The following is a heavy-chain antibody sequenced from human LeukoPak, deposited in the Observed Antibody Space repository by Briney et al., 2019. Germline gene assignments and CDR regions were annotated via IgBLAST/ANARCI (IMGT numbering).Heavy chain of an antibody. V-gene: IGHV4-4*07. D-gene: IGHD1-26*01. CDR1: GVSISSYY. J-gene: IGHJ4*02. CDR3: ARSGGTWSYNY. Sequence: SETLSLTCTVAGVSISSYYWSWIRQPAGKGLEWIGRIHTSGSTNYNPSLKSRVTMSVDTSKDEFSLKLSSVTAADTAVYYCARSGGTWSYNYWGQGTLVTVSS. CDR2: IHTSGST.